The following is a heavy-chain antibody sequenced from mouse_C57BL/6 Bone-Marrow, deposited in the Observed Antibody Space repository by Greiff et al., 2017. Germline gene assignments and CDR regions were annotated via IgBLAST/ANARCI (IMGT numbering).Heavy chain of an antibody. CDR2: IRSKSSNYAT. V-gene: IGHV10-3*01. Sequence: EVQGVESGGGLVQPKGSLKLSCAASGFTFNTYAMHWVRQAPGKGLEWVARIRSKSSNYATYYADSVKDRFTISSDDSQSMLYLQMNNLKTEDTAMYYCVRGGDYYGSSYGDYWGQGTTLTVSS. J-gene: IGHJ2*01. D-gene: IGHD1-1*01. CDR3: VRGGDYYGSSYGDY. CDR1: GFTFNTYA.